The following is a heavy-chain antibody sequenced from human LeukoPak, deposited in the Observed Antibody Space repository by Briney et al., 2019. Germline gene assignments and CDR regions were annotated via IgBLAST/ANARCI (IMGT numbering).Heavy chain of an antibody. Sequence: ASVKLSCKASGYTFTNYVLNWVRQAPGQGLEWMGWINTNNGQTHYAQKFQGRIIMTTDTSTSTVNVELSSLRADDTAVYYCARDRGPTQDYWGQGTLVTVSS. CDR1: GYTFTNYV. CDR3: ARDRGPTQDY. V-gene: IGHV1-18*01. CDR2: INTNNGQT. J-gene: IGHJ4*02. D-gene: IGHD1-26*01.